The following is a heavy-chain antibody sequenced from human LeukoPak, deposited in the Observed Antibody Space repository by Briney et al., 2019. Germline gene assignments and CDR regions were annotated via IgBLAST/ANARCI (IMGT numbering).Heavy chain of an antibody. Sequence: SETLSLTCTVSGGSISSSSYYWGWIRQPPGKGLEWIGYIYYSGSTYYNPSLKSRVTISVDTSKNQFSLKLSSVTAADTAVYYCAREGPGTRAFDIWGQGTMVTVSS. CDR2: IYYSGST. J-gene: IGHJ3*02. D-gene: IGHD6-13*01. CDR1: GGSISSSSYY. CDR3: AREGPGTRAFDI. V-gene: IGHV4-30-4*08.